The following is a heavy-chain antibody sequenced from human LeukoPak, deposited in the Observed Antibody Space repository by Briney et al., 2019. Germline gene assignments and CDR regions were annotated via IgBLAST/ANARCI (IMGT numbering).Heavy chain of an antibody. CDR3: ARVDTSLVPDAFDI. Sequence: SETLSLTCTVSGGSFSSYFWSWIRQPPGKGLEWIGYIYSSGSTNYNPSLKGRVSISADTSKNEFSLKLRSVTAADTAVYFCARVDTSLVPDAFDIWGQGSMVTVSS. CDR2: IYSSGST. CDR1: GGSFSSYF. V-gene: IGHV4-59*01. J-gene: IGHJ3*02. D-gene: IGHD5-18*01.